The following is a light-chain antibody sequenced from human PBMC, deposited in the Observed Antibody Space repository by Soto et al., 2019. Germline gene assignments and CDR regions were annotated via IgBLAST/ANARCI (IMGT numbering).Light chain of an antibody. CDR3: QQSSNWPLT. CDR1: QSVSSY. Sequence: EIVLTQSPATLSLSPGVRATLSCRASQSVSSYLAWYQQKPGQAPRLLIYDASNRATGIPARFSGSGSGTDFTLTISSLEPEDFAVYYCQQSSNWPLTFGGGTKVDIK. V-gene: IGKV3-11*01. J-gene: IGKJ4*01. CDR2: DAS.